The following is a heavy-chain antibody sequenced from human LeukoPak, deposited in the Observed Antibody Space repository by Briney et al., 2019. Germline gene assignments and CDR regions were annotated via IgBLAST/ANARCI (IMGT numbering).Heavy chain of an antibody. J-gene: IGHJ4*02. V-gene: IGHV1-46*01. CDR1: FTSXY. D-gene: IGHD3-22*01. CDR3: ARDDSSGYYIFDY. Sequence: FTSXYMHWVRQAXGQGLEWMGIINPSGGSTSYAQKFQGRVTMTRDTSTSTVYMELSSLRSDDTAVYYCARDDSSGYYIFDYWGQGTLVTVSS. CDR2: INPSGGST.